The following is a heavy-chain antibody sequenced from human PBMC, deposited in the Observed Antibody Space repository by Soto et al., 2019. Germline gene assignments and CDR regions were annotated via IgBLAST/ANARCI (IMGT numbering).Heavy chain of an antibody. V-gene: IGHV2-70*01. Sequence: VSGPTLVNPTQTLTLPCTFSGFSRSTSGMCVSWIRQPPGKALEWLALIDWDDDNYYSTYLKTRLTISKDTSKNPVVLTMTNMYPVDTAPYYCARILGPGGMDVWGQGTTVTVSS. D-gene: IGHD3-10*01. CDR1: GFSRSTSGMC. CDR2: IDWDDDN. J-gene: IGHJ6*02. CDR3: ARILGPGGMDV.